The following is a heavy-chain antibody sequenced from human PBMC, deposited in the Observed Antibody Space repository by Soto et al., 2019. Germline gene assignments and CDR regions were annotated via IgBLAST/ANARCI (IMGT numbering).Heavy chain of an antibody. Sequence: QVQLVESGGGVVQPGRSQRLSCAASGFTFSSYAMYWVRQAPGKGLEWVAVISYDGNNKYYADSVKGRFTISRDNSKNTMYLKRSGVGAWDTGVYYCARGGCEGGISYTLVGLYYGMDVWGQGPTAPVSS. J-gene: IGHJ6*02. CDR2: ISYDGNNK. CDR3: ARGGCEGGISYTLVGLYYGMDV. V-gene: IGHV3-30-3*01. CDR1: GFTFSSYA. D-gene: IGHD2-15*01.